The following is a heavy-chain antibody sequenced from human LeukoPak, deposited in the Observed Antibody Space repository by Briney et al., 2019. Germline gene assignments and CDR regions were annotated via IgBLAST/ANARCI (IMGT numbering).Heavy chain of an antibody. J-gene: IGHJ4*02. CDR1: GFTFSSYG. V-gene: IGHV3-23*01. D-gene: IGHD3-10*01. CDR3: AKDRVGRGYGSGSYYTLGY. Sequence: GGSLRLSCAASGFTFSSYGMSWVRQAPGKGLEWVSAISGSGGSTYYADSVKGRFTISRDNSKNTLYLQVNSLRAEDTAMYYCAKDRVGRGYGSGSYYTLGYWGQGTLVTVSS. CDR2: ISGSGGST.